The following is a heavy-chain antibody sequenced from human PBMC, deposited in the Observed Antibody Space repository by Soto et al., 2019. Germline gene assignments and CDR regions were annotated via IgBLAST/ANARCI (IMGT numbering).Heavy chain of an antibody. D-gene: IGHD6-19*01. CDR2: IIPIFGTA. V-gene: IGHV1-69*13. J-gene: IGHJ6*02. CDR3: AKTSYSSGLLRVYYYGMDV. CDR1: GYTFTSYD. Sequence: SVKVSCKASGYTFTSYDINWVRQATGQGLEWMGGIIPIFGTANYAQKFQGRVTITADESTSTAYMELSSLRSEDTAVYYCAKTSYSSGLLRVYYYGMDVWGQGTTVTVP.